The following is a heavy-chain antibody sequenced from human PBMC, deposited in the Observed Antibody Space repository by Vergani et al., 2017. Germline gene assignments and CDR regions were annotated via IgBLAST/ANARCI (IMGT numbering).Heavy chain of an antibody. J-gene: IGHJ6*01. CDR2: VYTSGMT. D-gene: IGHD3-10*01. CDR3: ARELSYYYGSGSDDYNPYYYGGMVV. CDR1: GGSINTGAYY. Sequence: QVQLQESGPRLVRPSQTLSLTCTVSGGSINTGAYYWSWIRQPAGKGLEWIGRVYTSGMTNYNPSLKSRVTILVDRSKSQLSLKLTSVPAGDTAEYFCARELSYYYGSGSDDYNPYYYGGMVVWVPRTNVSVSS. V-gene: IGHV4-61*02.